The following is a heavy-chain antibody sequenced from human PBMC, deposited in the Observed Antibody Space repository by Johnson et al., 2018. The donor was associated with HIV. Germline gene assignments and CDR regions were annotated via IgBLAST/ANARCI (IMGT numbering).Heavy chain of an antibody. CDR2: ISVSGGST. J-gene: IGHJ3*02. D-gene: IGHD4-17*01. Sequence: VQLVESVGGLVQPGGSLRLSCAASGFTFSSYAMSWVRQAPGKGLEWVSAISVSGGSTYYADSVKGRFTISRDNSKNTLYLQMNSLRAEDTAVYYCAILAGLDYGDSLDAFAIWGQGTMVTVSS. CDR1: GFTFSSYA. CDR3: AILAGLDYGDSLDAFAI. V-gene: IGHV3-23*04.